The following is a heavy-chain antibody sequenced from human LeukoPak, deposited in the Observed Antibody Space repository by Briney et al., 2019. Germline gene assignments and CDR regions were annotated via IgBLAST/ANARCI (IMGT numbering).Heavy chain of an antibody. CDR3: ARKSIVGATNYYGMDV. D-gene: IGHD1-26*01. V-gene: IGHV1-8*01. J-gene: IGHJ6*02. CDR2: MNLNSGNT. Sequence: ASVKVSCKASGYTFTSYDINWVRQATGQGLEWMGWMNLNSGNTGYAQKFQGRVTMTRNTSISTAYMELSSLRSEDTAVYYCARKSIVGATNYYGMDVWGQGTTVTVSS. CDR1: GYTFTSYD.